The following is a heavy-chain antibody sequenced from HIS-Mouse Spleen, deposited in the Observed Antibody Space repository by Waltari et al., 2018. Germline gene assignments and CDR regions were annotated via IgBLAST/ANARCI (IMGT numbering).Heavy chain of an antibody. CDR2: IYYSGST. D-gene: IGHD6-13*01. V-gene: IGHV4-39*07. CDR1: GGSISSSRYY. J-gene: IGHJ2*01. CDR3: AREIPYSSSWYDWYFDL. Sequence: QLQLQESGPGLVKPSETLSLTCPVSGGSISSSRYYWGWIRQPPGKGLEWIWSIYYSGSTYYNPSLKSRVTISVDTSKNQFSLKLSSVTAADTAVYYCAREIPYSSSWYDWYFDLWGRGTLVTVSS.